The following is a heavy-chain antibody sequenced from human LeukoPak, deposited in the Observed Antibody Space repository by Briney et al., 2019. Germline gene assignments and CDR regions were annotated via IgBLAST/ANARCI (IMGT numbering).Heavy chain of an antibody. CDR1: GGSISSSNW. V-gene: IGHV4-4*02. CDR3: ARGSGWFHYYYGMDV. CDR2: IYHSGST. J-gene: IGHJ6*02. D-gene: IGHD6-19*01. Sequence: PSGTLSLTCAVSGGSISSSNWWSWVRQPPGKGLEWIGEIYHSGSTNYNPSLKSRVTISVDKSKNQSSLKLSSVTAADTAVYYCARGSGWFHYYYGMDVWGQGTTVTVSS.